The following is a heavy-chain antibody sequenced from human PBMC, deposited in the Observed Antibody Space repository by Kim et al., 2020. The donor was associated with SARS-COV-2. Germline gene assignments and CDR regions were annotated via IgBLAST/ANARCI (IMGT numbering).Heavy chain of an antibody. D-gene: IGHD1-26*01. V-gene: IGHV3-73*01. CDR3: TRPRALSGSSDYYYYGMDV. Sequence: GRFTISRDDSKNTAYLQMNSLKTEDTAVYYCTRPRALSGSSDYYYYGMDVWGQGTTVTVSS. J-gene: IGHJ6*02.